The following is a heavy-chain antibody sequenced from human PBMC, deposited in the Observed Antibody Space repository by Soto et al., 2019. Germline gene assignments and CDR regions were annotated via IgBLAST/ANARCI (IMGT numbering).Heavy chain of an antibody. V-gene: IGHV1-69*06. Sequence: SVKVSCKASGGTFSSYAIGWVRQAPGQGLEWMGGIIPIFGTANYAQKFQGRVTITADKSTSTAYMELSSLRSEDTAVYYCARDRKPYYYYGMDVWGQGTTVTVSS. CDR3: ARDRKPYYYYGMDV. J-gene: IGHJ6*02. CDR2: IIPIFGTA. CDR1: GGTFSSYA.